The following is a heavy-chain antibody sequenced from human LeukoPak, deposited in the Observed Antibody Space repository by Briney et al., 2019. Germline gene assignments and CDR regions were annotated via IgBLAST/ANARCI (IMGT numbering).Heavy chain of an antibody. CDR2: INGDGSVN. D-gene: IGHD1-1*01. J-gene: IGHJ4*02. CDR1: GFSFRSSW. Sequence: GESLRLSCAGSGFSFRSSWMYWVRQAPGKGLEWVANINGDGSVNHYVDSVRGRFTISRDNAKNSLYLQMNSLRAEDTAVFYCAKGLYNVAIFDYWGQGTLVTVSS. CDR3: AKGLYNVAIFDY. V-gene: IGHV3-7*01.